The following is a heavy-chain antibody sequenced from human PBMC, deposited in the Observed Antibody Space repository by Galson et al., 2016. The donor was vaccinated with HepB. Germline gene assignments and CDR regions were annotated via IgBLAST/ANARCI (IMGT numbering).Heavy chain of an antibody. J-gene: IGHJ3*02. V-gene: IGHV3-21*06. CDR3: ARDLLMGHTRGIFDI. CDR2: ISGSSDYL. D-gene: IGHD2-8*02. Sequence: SLRLSCAASGFTFSSYSMNWVRQSPGKGLEWVSAISGSSDYLYYADSVRGRLTISRDNTKNSLYLQMNGLRADDTALYYCARDLLMGHTRGIFDIWGQGTPVAVSS. CDR1: GFTFSSYS.